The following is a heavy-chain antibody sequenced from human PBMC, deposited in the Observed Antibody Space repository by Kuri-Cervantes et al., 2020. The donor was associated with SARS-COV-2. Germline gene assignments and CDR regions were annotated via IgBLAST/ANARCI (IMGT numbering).Heavy chain of an antibody. V-gene: IGHV3-23*01. CDR2: TSGSGGRT. J-gene: IGHJ4*02. CDR1: GFTFSSYA. D-gene: IGHD3-9*01. Sequence: GESLKISCAASGFTFSSYAMNWVRQAPGKGLEWVSATSGSGGRTYYADSVKGRFTISRDNSKNTLYLQMNGLRAEDTAVYYCAYGTYYDILTGYLDFDYWGQGTLVTVSS. CDR3: AYGTYYDILTGYLDFDY.